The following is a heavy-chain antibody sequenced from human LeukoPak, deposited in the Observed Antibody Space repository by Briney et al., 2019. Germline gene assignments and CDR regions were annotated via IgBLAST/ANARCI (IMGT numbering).Heavy chain of an antibody. Sequence: GASVKVSCKVSGYTLTELSMHWVRPAPGKGLEWMGGFDPEDGETIYAQKFQGRVTMTEDTSTDTAYMELSSLRSEDTAVYYCATDWQVAAGCFDYWGQGTLVTVSS. CDR3: ATDWQVAAGCFDY. CDR2: FDPEDGET. CDR1: GYTLTELS. J-gene: IGHJ4*02. V-gene: IGHV1-24*01. D-gene: IGHD6-13*01.